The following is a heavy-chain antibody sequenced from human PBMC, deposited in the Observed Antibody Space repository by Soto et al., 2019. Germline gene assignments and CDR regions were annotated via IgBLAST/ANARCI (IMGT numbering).Heavy chain of an antibody. CDR1: GGSISGSYYY. D-gene: IGHD1-20*01. CDR2: VFYTGLT. CDR3: ASSTKRYKWNYFDH. J-gene: IGHJ4*02. V-gene: IGHV4-39*01. Sequence: SETLSLTCAVSGGSISGSYYYWGWLRQSPGRGPEWIGSVFYTGLTSYNPSLESRVSVSVDTSKNQLYLKVSAVTAADTAVYYCASSTKRYKWNYFDHWGQGDLVTVSS.